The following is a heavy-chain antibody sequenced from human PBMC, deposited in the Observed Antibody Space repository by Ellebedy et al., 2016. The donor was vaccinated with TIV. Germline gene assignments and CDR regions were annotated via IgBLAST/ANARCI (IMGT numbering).Heavy chain of an antibody. CDR2: ISYDGSNK. CDR1: GFTFSSYG. V-gene: IGHV3-30*03. D-gene: IGHD4-23*01. J-gene: IGHJ6*02. Sequence: GESLKISCAASGFTFSSYGMHWVRQAPGKGLEWVAVISYDGSNKYYADSVKGRFTISRDNAKNSLYLQMNSLRAEDTAVYYCARSDYGGTTWGLYYYYGMDVWGQGTTVTVSS. CDR3: ARSDYGGTTWGLYYYYGMDV.